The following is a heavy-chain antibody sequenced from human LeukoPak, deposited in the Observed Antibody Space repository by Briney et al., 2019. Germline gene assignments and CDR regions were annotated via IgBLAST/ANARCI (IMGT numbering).Heavy chain of an antibody. V-gene: IGHV3-66*02. CDR3: ARDRWFDP. Sequence: TGGSLRLXCAASEFTVSSNYMSWVRQAPGKGLEWVSVIDSGGSTYYADSVKGRFTISRDNSKNTLYLQMNSLRAEDTAVYYCARDRWFDPWGQGTLVTVSS. CDR2: IDSGGST. J-gene: IGHJ5*02. CDR1: EFTVSSNY.